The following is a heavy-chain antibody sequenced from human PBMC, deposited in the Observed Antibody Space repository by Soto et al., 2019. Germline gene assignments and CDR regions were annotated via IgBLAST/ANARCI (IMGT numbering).Heavy chain of an antibody. V-gene: IGHV3-23*01. Sequence: GGSLRLSCAASGFAFSSYAMSWVRQAPGKGLEWVSAISGSGGSTYYADSVKGRFTISRDNSKNTLYLQMNSLRAEDTAVYYCANGYYYDIPPSFDPWGQGTLVTVSS. CDR2: ISGSGGST. D-gene: IGHD3-22*01. CDR1: GFAFSSYA. J-gene: IGHJ5*02. CDR3: ANGYYYDIPPSFDP.